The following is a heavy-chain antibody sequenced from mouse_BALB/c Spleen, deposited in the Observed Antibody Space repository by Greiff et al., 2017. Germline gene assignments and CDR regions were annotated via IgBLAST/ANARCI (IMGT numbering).Heavy chain of an antibody. V-gene: IGHV1-9*01. D-gene: IGHD1-2*01. Sequence: VQLQQSGAELMKPGASVKISCKATGYTFSSYWIEWVKQRPGHGLEWIGEILPGSGSTNYNEKFKGKATFTADTSSNTAYMQLSSLTSEDSAVYYCARSHYYGYAWFAYWGQGTLVTVSA. CDR2: ILPGSGST. CDR1: GYTFSSYW. CDR3: ARSHYYGYAWFAY. J-gene: IGHJ3*01.